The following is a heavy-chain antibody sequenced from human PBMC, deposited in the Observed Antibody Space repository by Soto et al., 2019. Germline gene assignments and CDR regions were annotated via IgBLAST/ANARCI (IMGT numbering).Heavy chain of an antibody. CDR2: INHSGST. V-gene: IGHV4-34*01. J-gene: IGHJ4*02. D-gene: IGHD2-2*03. CDR1: GGSFSGYY. CDR3: ARGWILSGYYFDY. Sequence: SETLSLTCAVYGGSFSGYYWSWIRQPPGKGLEWIGEINHSGSTNYNPSLKSRVTISVDTSKNQFSLKLSSVTAADTAVYYCARGWILSGYYFDYWGQGTLVTVSS.